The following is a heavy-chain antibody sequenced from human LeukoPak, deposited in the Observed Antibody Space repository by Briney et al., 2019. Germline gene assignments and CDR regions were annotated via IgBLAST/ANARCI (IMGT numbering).Heavy chain of an antibody. Sequence: SETLSLTCTVSGGSISSYYWSGIRQSPGKGLVGIGYIYYSGSHKYTPSLKSRVPIPVDTSKNQFSLKLSSVTAADTAVYYCARQGGIAAAGRELDYWGQGTLVTVSS. V-gene: IGHV4-59*08. CDR2: IYYSGSH. CDR3: ARQGGIAAAGRELDY. D-gene: IGHD6-13*01. CDR1: GGSISSYY. J-gene: IGHJ4*02.